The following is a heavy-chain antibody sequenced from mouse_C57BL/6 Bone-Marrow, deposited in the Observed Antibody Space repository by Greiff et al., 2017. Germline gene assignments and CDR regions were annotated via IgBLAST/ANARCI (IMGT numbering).Heavy chain of an antibody. D-gene: IGHD2-4*01. V-gene: IGHV1-66*01. CDR3: ARRMIRAWFAY. Sequence: VQLQQSGPELVKPGASVKISCKASGYSFTSYYIHWVKQRPGQGLEWIGWIYPGSGNTKYNEKFKGKATLTADTSSSTAYMQLSSLTSEDSAVYYCARRMIRAWFAYWGQGTLVTVSA. J-gene: IGHJ3*01. CDR1: GYSFTSYY. CDR2: IYPGSGNT.